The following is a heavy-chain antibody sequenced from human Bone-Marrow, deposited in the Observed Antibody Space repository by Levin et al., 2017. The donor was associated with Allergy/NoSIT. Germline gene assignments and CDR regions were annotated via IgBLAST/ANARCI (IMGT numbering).Heavy chain of an antibody. CDR2: ISGNSYYI. J-gene: IGHJ4*02. Sequence: LSLTCAASGFTFSDSSMNWVRQTPGKGLEWVSSISGNSYYIYYADSLKGRFTISRDNVKNSLYLQMDSLRAEDTAVYFCTRGGVFTYGYDYWGQGTLVTVSS. CDR3: TRGGVFTYGYDY. D-gene: IGHD5-24*01. CDR1: GFTFSDSS. V-gene: IGHV3-21*01.